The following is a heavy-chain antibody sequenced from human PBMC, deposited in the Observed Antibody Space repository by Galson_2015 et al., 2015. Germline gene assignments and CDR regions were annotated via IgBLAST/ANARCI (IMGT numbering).Heavy chain of an antibody. Sequence: PALVKPTQTLTLTCTFSGFSLSTSGMRVSWIRQPPGKALEWLARIDWDDDKFYSTSLKTRLTISKDTSKNQVVLTMTNMDPVDTATYYCARGYYYDSSGSLGDAFDIWGQGTMVTVSS. D-gene: IGHD3-22*01. J-gene: IGHJ3*02. CDR1: GFSLSTSGMR. CDR2: IDWDDDK. CDR3: ARGYYYDSSGSLGDAFDI. V-gene: IGHV2-70*04.